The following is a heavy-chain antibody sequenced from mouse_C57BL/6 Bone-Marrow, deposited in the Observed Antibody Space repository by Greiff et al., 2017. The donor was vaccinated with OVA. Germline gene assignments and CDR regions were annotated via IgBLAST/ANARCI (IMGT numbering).Heavy chain of an antibody. Sequence: QVQLKQPGPELVKPGASVKISCKASGYAFSSSWMNWVKQRPGKGLAWIGRIYPGDGDTNYNGKFKGKATLTADKSSSTAYMQLSILTSEDSAVYFCARHEDGYYASYFDYWGQGTTLTVSS. CDR2: IYPGDGDT. CDR3: ARHEDGYYASYFDY. J-gene: IGHJ2*01. CDR1: GYAFSSSW. D-gene: IGHD2-3*01. V-gene: IGHV1-82*01.